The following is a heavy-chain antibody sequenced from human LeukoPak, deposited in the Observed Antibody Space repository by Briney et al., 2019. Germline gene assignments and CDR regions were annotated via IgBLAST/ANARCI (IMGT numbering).Heavy chain of an antibody. CDR2: ISSSGGTI. CDR3: ARDGGAVAVTLIDY. V-gene: IGHV3-48*03. D-gene: IGHD6-19*01. Sequence: GGSLRLSCAASGFTFNNYAMHWVRQAPGKGLEWVSYISSSGGTIYYADSVKGRFTISRDNAKNSLYLQMNSLRAEDTAVYYCARDGGAVAVTLIDYWGQGTLVTVSS. J-gene: IGHJ4*02. CDR1: GFTFNNYA.